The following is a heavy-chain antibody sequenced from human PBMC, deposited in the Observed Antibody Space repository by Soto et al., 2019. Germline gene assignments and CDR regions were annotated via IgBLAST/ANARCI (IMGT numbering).Heavy chain of an antibody. CDR1: GGSINNNNYY. CDR3: ARVESSGGYSYPFDY. D-gene: IGHD5-12*01. V-gene: IGHV4-31*03. J-gene: IGHJ4*02. Sequence: QVQLQESGPGLVKPSQTLSLTCTVSGGSINNNNYYWSWIRQHPGKGLEWIGYIHYSGNTYYNPSLKSRIFISVATSKNQFSLNLNSVTAADTAVYYCARVESSGGYSYPFDYWGQGILVTVS. CDR2: IHYSGNT.